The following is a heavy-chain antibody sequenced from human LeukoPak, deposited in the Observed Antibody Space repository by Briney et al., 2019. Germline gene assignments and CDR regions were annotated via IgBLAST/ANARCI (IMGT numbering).Heavy chain of an antibody. Sequence: ASVKVSCKTSGYTFTRYYMHWVRQAPGQGLEWMGWINPNSGGTNYAQKFQGRVTMTRDTSISTAYMELSRLRSDDTAVYYCARDPQAQLEGDYWGQGTLVTVSS. CDR3: ARDPQAQLEGDY. CDR2: INPNSGGT. V-gene: IGHV1-2*02. D-gene: IGHD6-6*01. J-gene: IGHJ4*02. CDR1: GYTFTRYY.